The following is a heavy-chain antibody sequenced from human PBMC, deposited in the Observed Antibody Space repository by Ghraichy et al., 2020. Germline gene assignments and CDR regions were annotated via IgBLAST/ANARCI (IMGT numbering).Heavy chain of an antibody. CDR1: GGSFTGYY. CDR3: ARGTGSSAWPFDY. V-gene: IGHV4-34*01. J-gene: IGHJ4*02. D-gene: IGHD6-6*01. Sequence: TLSLTCAVSGGSFTGYYWSWIRQPPGKGLEWIGEINGSGSTNYNPSLKTRGTISRDTSKKQFSLKLTSVTAADTAVYYCARGTGSSAWPFDYWAQGTLVTVS. CDR2: INGSGST.